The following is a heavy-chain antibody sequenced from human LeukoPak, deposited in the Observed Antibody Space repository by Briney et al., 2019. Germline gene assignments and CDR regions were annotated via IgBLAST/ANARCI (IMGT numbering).Heavy chain of an antibody. D-gene: IGHD6-6*01. CDR1: GYTFTGHY. V-gene: IGHV1-2*02. J-gene: IGHJ6*03. CDR3: ARVWPSTTSIAARGGLYYYYMDV. Sequence: ASVKVSCKASGYTFTGHYMHWVRQAPGQGLEWMGWINPNSGGTNYAQKFQGRVTMTRDTSISTAYMELSRLRSDDTAVYYCARVWPSTTSIAARGGLYYYYMDVWGKGTTVTVSS. CDR2: INPNSGGT.